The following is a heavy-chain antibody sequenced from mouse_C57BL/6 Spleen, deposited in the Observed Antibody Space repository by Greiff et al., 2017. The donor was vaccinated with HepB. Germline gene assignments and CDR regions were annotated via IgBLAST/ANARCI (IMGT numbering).Heavy chain of an antibody. V-gene: IGHV1-69*01. CDR3: ARGGDSSVPGFAY. D-gene: IGHD3-2*02. J-gene: IGHJ3*01. CDR1: GYTFTSYW. CDR2: IDPSDSYT. Sequence: QVQLQQPGAELVMPGASVKLSCKASGYTFTSYWMHWVKQRPGQGLEWIGEIDPSDSYTNYNQKFKGKSTLTVYKSSSTAYMQLSSLTSEDSAVYYCARGGDSSVPGFAYWGQGTLVTVSA.